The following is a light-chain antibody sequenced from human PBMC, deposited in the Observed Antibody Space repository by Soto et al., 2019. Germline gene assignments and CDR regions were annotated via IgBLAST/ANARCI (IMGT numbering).Light chain of an antibody. Sequence: QPVLTQPPSVSGAPGQRVTISCTGSSSNIGAGFDVHWYQQLPGTAPKLLIYGNNNRPSGVPDRFSGSKSGASASLAITGLQAEDEAEYFCQSYDSSLSGSKVFGTGTKLTVL. CDR3: QSYDSSLSGSKV. CDR2: GNN. V-gene: IGLV1-40*01. CDR1: SSNIGAGFD. J-gene: IGLJ1*01.